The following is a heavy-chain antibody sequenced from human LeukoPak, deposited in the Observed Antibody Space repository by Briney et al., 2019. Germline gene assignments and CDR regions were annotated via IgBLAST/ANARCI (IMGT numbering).Heavy chain of an antibody. J-gene: IGHJ4*02. D-gene: IGHD2-2*02. CDR3: ARVAGRLYGLDY. CDR2: IDTSSNYI. V-gene: IGHV3-21*05. CDR1: GFTFSSYS. Sequence: PGGSLRLSCAASGFTFSSYSMNWVRQAPGKGLEWISYIDTSSNYIYYADSVKGRFTISRDNAKNSLYLQMNSLRAEGTALYYCARVAGRLYGLDYWGQGTLVTVSS.